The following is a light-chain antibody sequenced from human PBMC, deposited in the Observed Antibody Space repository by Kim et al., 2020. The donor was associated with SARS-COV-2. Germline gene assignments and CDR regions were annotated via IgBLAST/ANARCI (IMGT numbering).Light chain of an antibody. CDR1: SGSIASNY. V-gene: IGLV6-57*02. CDR2: EDN. Sequence: GKTVTISCTGSSGSIASNYVQWYQQRPGSAPTTVIYEDNQRPSGVPDRFSGSIDSSSNSASLTISGLKTEDEADYYCQSYDSSNWVFGGVTQLTVL. J-gene: IGLJ3*02. CDR3: QSYDSSNWV.